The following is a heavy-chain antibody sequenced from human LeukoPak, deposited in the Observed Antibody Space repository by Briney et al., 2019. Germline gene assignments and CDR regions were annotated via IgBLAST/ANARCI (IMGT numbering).Heavy chain of an antibody. CDR2: ISESGSGT. J-gene: IGHJ4*02. CDR1: GLTFSRYA. Sequence: GGSLRLSCAVSGLTFSRYAMSWVRQAPGKGLEWVSAISESGSGTYYADSVKGRFTISRDNSKDTLSLQMNSLRAEDTAVYYCAKDIAQGYTFGSIEQDYWGQGTLATVSS. D-gene: IGHD5-18*01. V-gene: IGHV3-23*01. CDR3: AKDIAQGYTFGSIEQDY.